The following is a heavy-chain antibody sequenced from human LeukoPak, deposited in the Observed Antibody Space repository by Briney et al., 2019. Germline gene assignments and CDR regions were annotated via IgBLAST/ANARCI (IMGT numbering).Heavy chain of an antibody. J-gene: IGHJ4*02. Sequence: QPGRSLRLSCAASGFTFDDFAMHWVRQVPGKGLEWVSGISWNSGRIGYADSVKGRFIISRDNAKNSLYLQMNSLRVEDIALYYCAKAGGYDYAYFDYWGQGTLVTVSS. CDR3: AKAGGYDYAYFDY. V-gene: IGHV3-9*03. D-gene: IGHD5-12*01. CDR1: GFTFDDFA. CDR2: ISWNSGRI.